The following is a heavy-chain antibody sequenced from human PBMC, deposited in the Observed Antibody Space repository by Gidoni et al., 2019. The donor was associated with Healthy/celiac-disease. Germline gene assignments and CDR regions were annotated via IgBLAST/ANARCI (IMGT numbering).Heavy chain of an antibody. V-gene: IGHV4-39*01. Sequence: QLQLQESGPGLVKPSETLSLTCTVSGGSISSSSYYWGWIRQPPGKGLEWIGSIYYSGSTYYNPSLKSRVTISVDTSKNQFSLKLSSVTAADTAVYYCASETGHAIVGTTRGFDYWGQGTLVTVSS. CDR3: ASETGHAIVGTTRGFDY. D-gene: IGHD1-26*01. CDR2: IYYSGST. CDR1: GGSISSSSYY. J-gene: IGHJ4*02.